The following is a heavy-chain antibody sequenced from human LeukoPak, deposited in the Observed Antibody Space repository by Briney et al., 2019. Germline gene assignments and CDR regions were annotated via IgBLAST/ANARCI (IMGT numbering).Heavy chain of an antibody. J-gene: IGHJ5*02. Sequence: SETLSLTCTVSGGSISSSSHYWGWIRQPPGKGLEWIGSIYYSGSTYYNSSLKSRVTISVDTSKNQFSLKLSSVTAADTAVYYCARDFWSGYSLDWFDPWGQGTLVTVSS. CDR1: GGSISSSSHY. CDR3: ARDFWSGYSLDWFDP. V-gene: IGHV4-39*02. CDR2: IYYSGST. D-gene: IGHD3-3*01.